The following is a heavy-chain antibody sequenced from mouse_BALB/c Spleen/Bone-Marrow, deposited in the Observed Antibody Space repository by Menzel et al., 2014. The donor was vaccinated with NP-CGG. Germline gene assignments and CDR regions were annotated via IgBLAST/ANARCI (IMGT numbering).Heavy chain of an antibody. J-gene: IGHJ4*01. CDR2: INPSTGYT. V-gene: IGHV1-7*01. CDR3: TRDNYEAMDY. Sequence: QVQLQQSGADLAKPGASMKVSCKASGYTFTNYWMHWVKQRPGQGLEWIGNINPSTGYTEYNQKFRDKATLTADKSSSTAYMQLSSLTSEDSAVYYCTRDNYEAMDYWGQGTSVTVSS. CDR1: GYTFTNYW.